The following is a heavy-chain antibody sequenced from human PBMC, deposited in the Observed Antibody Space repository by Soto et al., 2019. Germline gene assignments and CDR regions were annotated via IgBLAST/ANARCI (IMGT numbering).Heavy chain of an antibody. CDR3: ATVAGGLLRFGESPRAPFDP. CDR2: IYYSGST. D-gene: IGHD3-10*01. CDR1: GASISSADYY. J-gene: IGHJ5*02. Sequence: SETLSLTCSVSGASISSADYYWTWIRQPPGKGLEWIGYIYYSGSTSYNPSLKSRLTISLDTSKNQFSLKLSSVTAADSAVYYCATVAGGLLRFGESPRAPFDPWGQGTLVTVSS. V-gene: IGHV4-30-4*01.